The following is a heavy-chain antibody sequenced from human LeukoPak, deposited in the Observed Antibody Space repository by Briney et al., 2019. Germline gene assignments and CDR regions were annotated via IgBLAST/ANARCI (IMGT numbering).Heavy chain of an antibody. D-gene: IGHD3-22*01. CDR3: AKVKAMYDSSGTYDY. J-gene: IGHJ4*02. V-gene: IGHV3-23*01. CDR1: GFTFSSYA. CDR2: ISGSGGST. Sequence: GGSLRLSCAAPGFTFSSYALSWVRQAPGKGVEWVSAISGSGGSTYYADSVKGRFTISRDNSKNTLYLQMNSLRAEDTAVYYCAKVKAMYDSSGTYDYWGQGTLVTVSS.